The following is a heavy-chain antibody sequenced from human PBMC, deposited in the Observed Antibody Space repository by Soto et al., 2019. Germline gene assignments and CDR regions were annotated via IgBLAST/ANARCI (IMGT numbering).Heavy chain of an antibody. CDR3: ARDTPPTDY. V-gene: IGHV1-18*01. J-gene: IGHJ4*02. CDR1: GYTFTSYH. Sequence: QVQLVQSGAEVKKPGASVKVSCKTSGYTFTSYHISWVRQAPGQGLEGMGWISAYNTNANYAQKFQGRVTMTTDTLTTTAYMELRSLRSDVTAVDYCARDTPPTDYWGQGTLVTVSS. CDR2: ISAYNTNA.